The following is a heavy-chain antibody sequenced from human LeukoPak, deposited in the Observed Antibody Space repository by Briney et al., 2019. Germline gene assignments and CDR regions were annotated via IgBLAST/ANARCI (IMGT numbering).Heavy chain of an antibody. D-gene: IGHD4-17*01. CDR3: AVSPMGGDYARQQKYFQH. V-gene: IGHV3-23*01. CDR2: ISGSGGST. J-gene: IGHJ1*01. Sequence: GGSLRLSCAASGFTFSSYATSWVRQAPGKGLEWVSAISGSGGSTYYADSVKGRFTISRDNSKNTLYLQMNSLRAEDTAVYYCAVSPMGGDYARQQKYFQHWGQGTLVTVSS. CDR1: GFTFSSYA.